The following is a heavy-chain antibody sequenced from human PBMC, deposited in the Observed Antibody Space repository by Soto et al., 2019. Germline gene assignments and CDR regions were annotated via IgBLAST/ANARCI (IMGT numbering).Heavy chain of an antibody. CDR3: SPSLDY. CDR1: GFTFTSYA. CDR2: INQDGSEK. V-gene: IGHV3-7*01. Sequence: GGSLRLSCSASGFTFTSYAMDWVRQAPGKGLEWVANINQDGSEKHYVASVKGRFTISRDNAKNSLYLQMSSLTAEDSALYYCSPSLDYWGQGTLVTVSS. J-gene: IGHJ4*02.